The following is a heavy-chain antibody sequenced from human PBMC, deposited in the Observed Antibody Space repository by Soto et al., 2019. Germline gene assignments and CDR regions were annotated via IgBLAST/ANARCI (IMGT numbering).Heavy chain of an antibody. CDR3: TTAPRSGSYSLYYYGMDV. CDR1: GFTFSNAW. V-gene: IGHV3-15*01. J-gene: IGHJ6*02. Sequence: GGSLRLSCAASGFTFSNAWMSWVRQAPGKGLEWVGRIKIKTDGGTTDYAAPVKGRFTISRDDSKNTLYLQMNSLKTEDTAVYYCTTAPRSGSYSLYYYGMDVWGQGTTVTVSS. D-gene: IGHD1-26*01. CDR2: IKIKTDGGTT.